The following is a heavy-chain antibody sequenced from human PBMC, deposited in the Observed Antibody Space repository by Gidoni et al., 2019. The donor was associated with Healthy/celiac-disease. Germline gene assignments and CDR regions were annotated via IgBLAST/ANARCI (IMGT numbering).Heavy chain of an antibody. D-gene: IGHD4-17*01. CDR2: INPSGGST. V-gene: IGHV1-46*03. J-gene: IGHJ5*02. CDR1: GYTFTSYY. CDR3: ARGGRSYGGFDP. Sequence: QVQLVQSGAEVKKPGASVTVSCKASGYTFTSYYMHWVRQAPGKGLEWMGIINPSGGSTSYEQKFQGRVTMTRDTATSTVYMELSSLRSEDTAVYYCARGGRSYGGFDPWGQGTLVTVSS.